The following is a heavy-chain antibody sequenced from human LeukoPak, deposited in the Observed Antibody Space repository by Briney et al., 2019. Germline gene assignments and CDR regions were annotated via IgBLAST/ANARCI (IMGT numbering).Heavy chain of an antibody. CDR2: IYYSGST. D-gene: IGHD3-10*01. J-gene: IGHJ3*02. CDR1: GGSISSYY. CDR3: ARDRSPRLTMVRGGDAFDI. V-gene: IGHV4-59*01. Sequence: SETLSLTCTVSGGSISSYYWSWIRQPPGKGLEWIGYIYYSGSTNYNPSLKSRVTISVDTSKNQFSLKLSSVTAADTAVDYCARDRSPRLTMVRGGDAFDIWGQGTMVTVSS.